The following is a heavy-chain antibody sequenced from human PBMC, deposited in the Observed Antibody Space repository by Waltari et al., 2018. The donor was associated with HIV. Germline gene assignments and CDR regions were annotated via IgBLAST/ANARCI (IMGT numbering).Heavy chain of an antibody. CDR3: ARTRGYSYGYGDY. J-gene: IGHJ4*02. V-gene: IGHV3-48*01. CDR2: ISSSDCNT. CDR1: VFSFGSYS. D-gene: IGHD5-18*01. Sequence: EVQLVESGGGLVPPGGSLRLSCAASVFSFGSYSMNWVRQAPGKGLEWVSFISSSDCNTDYADSVKGRFTISRDNAKNSLYLQMNSLRAEDTAVYYCARTRGYSYGYGDYWGQGTLVTVSS.